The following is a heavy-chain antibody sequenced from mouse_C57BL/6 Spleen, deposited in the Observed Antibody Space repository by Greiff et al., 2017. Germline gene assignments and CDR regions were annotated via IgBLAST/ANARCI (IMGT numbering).Heavy chain of an antibody. V-gene: IGHV10-1*01. CDR3: VRHGGYYGSSYYFDY. J-gene: IGHJ2*01. D-gene: IGHD1-1*01. Sequence: VKDSFTISRDDSESMLYLQMNNLKTEDTAMYYCVRHGGYYGSSYYFDYWGQGTTLTVSS.